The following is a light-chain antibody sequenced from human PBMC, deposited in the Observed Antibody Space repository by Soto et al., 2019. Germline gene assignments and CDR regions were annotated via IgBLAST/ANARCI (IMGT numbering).Light chain of an antibody. CDR3: QQRSNWPWT. Sequence: EIGVSQSPGTLSLSTGERATLSCRVSQSVSSYLAWYQQKPGQAPRLLIYDASNRATGIPARFSGSGSGTDFTLTISSLEPEDFAVYYCQQRSNWPWTFAQGTKVDIK. CDR1: QSVSSY. CDR2: DAS. J-gene: IGKJ1*01. V-gene: IGKV3-11*01.